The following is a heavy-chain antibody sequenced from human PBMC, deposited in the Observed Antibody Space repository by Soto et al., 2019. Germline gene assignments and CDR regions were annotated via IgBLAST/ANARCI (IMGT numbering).Heavy chain of an antibody. CDR2: IWYDGSNK. Sequence: QVQLVESGGGVVQPGRSLRLSCAASGFTFSSYGRHWVRQAPGKGLEWVAVIWYDGSNKYYADSVKGRFTISIDNSKNTLYLQMNSLRAEDTAVYYCASEYCSGGRCYYYGMDVWGQGTTVTVSS. J-gene: IGHJ6*02. D-gene: IGHD2-15*01. CDR1: GFTFSSYG. CDR3: ASEYCSGGRCYYYGMDV. V-gene: IGHV3-33*01.